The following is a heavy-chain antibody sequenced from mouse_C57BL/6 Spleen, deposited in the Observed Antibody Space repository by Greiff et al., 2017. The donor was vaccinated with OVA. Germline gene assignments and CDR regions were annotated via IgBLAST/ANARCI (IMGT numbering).Heavy chain of an antibody. D-gene: IGHD2-2*01. CDR1: GYTFTDYE. CDR3: TRYMVTYYFDY. Sequence: VQLQQSGAELVRPGASVTLSCKASGYTFTDYEMHWVKQTPVHGLEWIGAIDPETGGTAYNQKFKGKAILTADKSSSTAYMELRSLTSEDSAVYYCTRYMVTYYFDYWGQGTTLTVSS. J-gene: IGHJ2*01. V-gene: IGHV1-15*01. CDR2: IDPETGGT.